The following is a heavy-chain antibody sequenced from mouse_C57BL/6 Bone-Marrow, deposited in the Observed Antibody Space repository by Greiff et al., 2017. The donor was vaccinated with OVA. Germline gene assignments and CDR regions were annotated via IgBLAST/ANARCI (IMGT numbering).Heavy chain of an antibody. D-gene: IGHD1-1*01. CDR3: ARNYGSSYLDYFDY. CDR2: ISSGSSTI. J-gene: IGHJ2*01. Sequence: EVKLVESGGGLVKPGGSLKLSCAASGFTFSDYGMHWVRQAPEKGLEWVAYISSGSSTIYYADTVKGRFTISRDNAKNTLFLQMTSLRSEDTAMDYCARNYGSSYLDYFDYWGKGTTLTVSS. V-gene: IGHV5-17*01. CDR1: GFTFSDYG.